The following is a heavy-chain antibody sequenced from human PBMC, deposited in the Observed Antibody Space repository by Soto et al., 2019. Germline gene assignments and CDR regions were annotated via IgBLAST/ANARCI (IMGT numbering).Heavy chain of an antibody. J-gene: IGHJ3*02. V-gene: IGHV3-11*01. CDR2: ISSSGSTI. Sequence: GGSLRLSCAASGFTFSDYYMSWIRQAPGKGLEWVSYISSSGSTIYYADSVKGRLTISRDNAKNSRYLQMNSLGAEDTAVYYCARVREPLLLWFGELPDAFDIWGQGTMVTVSS. CDR1: GFTFSDYY. D-gene: IGHD3-10*01. CDR3: ARVREPLLLWFGELPDAFDI.